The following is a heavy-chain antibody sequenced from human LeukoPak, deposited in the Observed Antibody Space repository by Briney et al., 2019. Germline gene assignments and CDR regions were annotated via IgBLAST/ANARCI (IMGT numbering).Heavy chain of an antibody. CDR3: AKKPAGFDP. Sequence: GGSLRLSCAASGFTFSSYSMNWVRQAPGKGLEWVSSIDGSGSFTYYADSVKGRFTISRDNSKNTLYLQMNSLRAEDTAIYYCAKKPAGFDPWGQGTLVTVSS. V-gene: IGHV3-23*01. CDR1: GFTFSSYS. J-gene: IGHJ5*02. CDR2: IDGSGSFT. D-gene: IGHD1-14*01.